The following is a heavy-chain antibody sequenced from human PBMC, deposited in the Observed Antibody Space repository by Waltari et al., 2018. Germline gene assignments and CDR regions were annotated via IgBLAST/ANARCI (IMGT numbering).Heavy chain of an antibody. V-gene: IGHV1-2*06. D-gene: IGHD1-1*01. CDR1: GYTFTGYY. CDR3: ARERSGTTFAYYYYGMDV. CDR2: INPNSGGT. Sequence: QVQLVQSGAEVKKPGASVKVSCKASGYTFTGYYMHWVRQAPGQGLEWMGRINPNSGGTNYAQKFQGRVTMTMDTSISTAYMELSRLRSDDMAVYYCARERSGTTFAYYYYGMDVWGQGTTVIVSS. J-gene: IGHJ6*02.